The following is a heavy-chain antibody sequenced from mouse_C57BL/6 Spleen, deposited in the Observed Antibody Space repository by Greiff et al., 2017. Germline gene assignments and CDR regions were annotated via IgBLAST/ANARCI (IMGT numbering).Heavy chain of an antibody. CDR3: ARPGTPYDYDAGFAY. CDR1: GYTFTTYP. V-gene: IGHV1-47*01. CDR2: FHPYNDDT. Sequence: VQRVESGAELVKPGASVKMSCKASGYTFTTYPIEWMKQNHGKSLEWIGNFHPYNDDTKYNEKFKGKATLTVEKSSSTVYLELSRLTSDDSAVYDCARPGTPYDYDAGFAYWGQGTLVTVSA. D-gene: IGHD2-4*01. J-gene: IGHJ3*01.